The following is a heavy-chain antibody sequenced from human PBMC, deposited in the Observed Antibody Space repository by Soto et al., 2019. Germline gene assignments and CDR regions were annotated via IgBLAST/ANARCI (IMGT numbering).Heavy chain of an antibody. CDR2: ISYDGSNK. D-gene: IGHD2-2*01. CDR1: GFTFSSYA. V-gene: IGHV3-30-3*01. Sequence: GGSLRLSCAASGFTFSSYAMHWVRQAPGKGLEWVAVISYDGSNKYYADSVKGRFTISRDNSKNTLYLQMNSLRAEDTAVYYCARVPSRNMKGLYYFDYWGQGTLVTVSS. CDR3: ARVPSRNMKGLYYFDY. J-gene: IGHJ4*02.